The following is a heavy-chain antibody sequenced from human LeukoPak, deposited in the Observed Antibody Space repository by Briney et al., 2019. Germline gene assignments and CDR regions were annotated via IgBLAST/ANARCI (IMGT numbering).Heavy chain of an antibody. D-gene: IGHD2/OR15-2a*01. V-gene: IGHV3-21*01. J-gene: IGHJ4*02. CDR2: ISSSSSYI. Sequence: GGSLRLSCAASGFTFSSYSMNWVRQAPGKGLEWVSSISSSSSYIYYADPVKGRSTISRDNAKNSLYLQMNSLRAEDTAVYYCARDSIRGHDYWGQGTLVTVSS. CDR3: ARDSIRGHDY. CDR1: GFTFSSYS.